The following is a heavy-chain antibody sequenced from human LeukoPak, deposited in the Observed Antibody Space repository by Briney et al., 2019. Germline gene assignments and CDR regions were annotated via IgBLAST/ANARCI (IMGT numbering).Heavy chain of an antibody. J-gene: IGHJ4*02. D-gene: IGHD1-1*01. V-gene: IGHV1-69*04. CDR1: GGSFRNYA. Sequence: GASVKVSCKASGGSFRNYAMHWVRQAPGQGLEWMGRIIPLLDTTDYAQKFQGRLTIAADKSTNTAYMEVTSLRPDDTAVYFCARDLVVEVPSSLGYWGRGTLVNVSS. CDR3: ARDLVVEVPSSLGY. CDR2: IIPLLDTT.